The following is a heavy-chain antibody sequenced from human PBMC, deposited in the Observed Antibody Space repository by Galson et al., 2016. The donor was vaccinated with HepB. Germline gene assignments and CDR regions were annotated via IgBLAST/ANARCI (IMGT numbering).Heavy chain of an antibody. CDR2: IRGSGGSE. D-gene: IGHD3-3*01. V-gene: IGHV3-11*01. CDR1: GFTFSDYY. J-gene: IGHJ3*02. CDR3: AKHALRFLVWPDGGVFDI. Sequence: SLRLSCAASGFTFSDYYMNWIRQAPGKGLEWLSYIRGSGGSEYYVDSVKGRFIISRDNAKNSLYLQMNNLRAEDTAVYYCAKHALRFLVWPDGGVFDIWGQGTVVTVSS.